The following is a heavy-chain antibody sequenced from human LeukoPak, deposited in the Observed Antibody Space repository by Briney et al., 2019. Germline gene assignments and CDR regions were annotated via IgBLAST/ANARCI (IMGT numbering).Heavy chain of an antibody. Sequence: GGSLRLSCAASGFTLSSYWMHWVRQAPGKGLEWVAVISYDGSNKYYAESVKGRFTISRDNSKNTLYLQMNSLRAEDTAVFYCAKVSGFKITFGGVIDWGQGTPVTVSS. CDR1: GFTLSSYW. D-gene: IGHD3-16*02. CDR2: ISYDGSNK. J-gene: IGHJ4*02. V-gene: IGHV3-30*18. CDR3: AKVSGFKITFGGVID.